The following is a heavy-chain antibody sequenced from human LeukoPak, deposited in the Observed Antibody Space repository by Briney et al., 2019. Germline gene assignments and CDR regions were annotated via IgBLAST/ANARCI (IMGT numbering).Heavy chain of an antibody. V-gene: IGHV4-34*01. CDR2: INHSGST. J-gene: IGHJ6*02. CDR3: ARDSYYYYGMDV. CDR1: GGSFSGYY. Sequence: SETLSLTCAVYGGSFSGYYWSWIRQPPGKGLEWIGEINHSGSTNYNPSLKSRVTISVDTSKNQFSLKLSSVTAADTAVYYCARDSYYYYGMDVWGQGTTVTVSS.